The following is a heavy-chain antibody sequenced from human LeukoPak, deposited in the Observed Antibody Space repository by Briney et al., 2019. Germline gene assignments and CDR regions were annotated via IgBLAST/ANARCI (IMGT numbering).Heavy chain of an antibody. J-gene: IGHJ4*02. D-gene: IGHD3-10*01. CDR3: ARGRSVYGSGSYSDY. CDR1: GFTFKKYA. CDR2: MSYDGNFI. Sequence: GGSLRLSCAASGFTFKKYAMHWVRQAPGKGLEWVTIMSYDGNFIYYSDSVKGRFTISRDNSNDTLYLQMNSLRADDTAIYYCARGRSVYGSGSYSDYWGQGTLVTVSS. V-gene: IGHV3-30*04.